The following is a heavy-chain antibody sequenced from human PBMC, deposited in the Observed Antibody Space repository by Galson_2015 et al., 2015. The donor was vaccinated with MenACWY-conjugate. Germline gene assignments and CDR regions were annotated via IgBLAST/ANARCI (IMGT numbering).Heavy chain of an antibody. Sequence: SLRLSCAPSGFTFSRYWMSWVRQAPGKGLEWVANIKQDASEKYYLDSVKGRFTISRGNAKNSLSLQMNSLRAEDTALYYCARAIAVASQAFDIWGQGTMVTVSS. CDR1: GFTFSRYW. D-gene: IGHD6-19*01. CDR3: ARAIAVASQAFDI. J-gene: IGHJ3*02. CDR2: IKQDASEK. V-gene: IGHV3-7*03.